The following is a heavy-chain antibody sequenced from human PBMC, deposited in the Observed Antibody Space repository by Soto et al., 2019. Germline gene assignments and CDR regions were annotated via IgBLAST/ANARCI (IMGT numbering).Heavy chain of an antibody. CDR3: ARRWGRTFDY. J-gene: IGHJ4*02. V-gene: IGHV4-59*08. Sequence: QVQLQESGPGLVKHSETLYLTCTVSGGCISSCYLSWIRQPPGKGLEWIGYIYSSGSTNYNPSLTGRVTISVDTSKNQFSLKLSSVTAADTAVYYCARRWGRTFDYWGKGTLVTVSS. CDR2: IYSSGST. D-gene: IGHD7-27*01. CDR1: GGCISSCY.